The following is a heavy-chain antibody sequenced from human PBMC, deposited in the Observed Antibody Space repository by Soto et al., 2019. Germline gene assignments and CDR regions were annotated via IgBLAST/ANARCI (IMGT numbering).Heavy chain of an antibody. CDR1: GGTFSSYT. Sequence: QVQLVQSGAEVQKPGSSVKVSCKASGGTFSSYTISWVRQAPGQGLEWMGRIIPILGIANYAQKFQGRVTITADKSTSTAYMELSSLRSEDTAVYYCARDLRGGAMFDYWGQGTLVTVSS. CDR2: IIPILGIA. D-gene: IGHD3-16*01. J-gene: IGHJ4*02. V-gene: IGHV1-69*08. CDR3: ARDLRGGAMFDY.